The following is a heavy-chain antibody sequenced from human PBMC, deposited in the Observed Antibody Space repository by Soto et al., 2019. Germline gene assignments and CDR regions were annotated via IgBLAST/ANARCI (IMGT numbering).Heavy chain of an antibody. CDR3: ARELGYCSGGSYYHPWGY. Sequence: QVQLVQSGAEVKKPGSSVKVSCKASGGTFSSYAISWVRQAPGQGLEWMGGIIPIFGTANYAQKFQGRVTITAYESTSTAYMELSSLRSEDTVAYYCARELGYCSGGSYYHPWGYWGQGTLVTVSS. J-gene: IGHJ4*02. CDR2: IIPIFGTA. V-gene: IGHV1-69*01. CDR1: GGTFSSYA. D-gene: IGHD2-15*01.